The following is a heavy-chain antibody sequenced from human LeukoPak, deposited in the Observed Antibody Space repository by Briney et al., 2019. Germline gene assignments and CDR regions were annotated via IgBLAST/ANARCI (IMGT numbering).Heavy chain of an antibody. V-gene: IGHV3-33*01. CDR3: ARERGQLLWFGEFHIFDY. J-gene: IGHJ4*02. CDR1: GFTFSSYG. Sequence: GGSLRLSCAASGFTFSSYGVHWVRQAPGKGLEWVAVIWYDGSNKYYADSVKGRFTISRDNSKNTLYLQMNSLRAEDTAVYYCARERGQLLWFGEFHIFDYWGQGTLVTVSS. D-gene: IGHD3-10*01. CDR2: IWYDGSNK.